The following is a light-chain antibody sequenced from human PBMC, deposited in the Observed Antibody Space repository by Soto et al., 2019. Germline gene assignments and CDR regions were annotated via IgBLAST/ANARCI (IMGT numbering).Light chain of an antibody. CDR2: EGS. J-gene: IGLJ1*01. Sequence: QSALTQPASVSGSPGQSITISCTGTSTDVGRYNLVSWYQQHPGKAPKLMIYEGSKRPSGVSNRFSGSKSGNTASLSISGLQAEDEADYYCWSYAGSISPYVFGTGTKVTVL. V-gene: IGLV2-23*01. CDR3: WSYAGSISPYV. CDR1: STDVGRYNL.